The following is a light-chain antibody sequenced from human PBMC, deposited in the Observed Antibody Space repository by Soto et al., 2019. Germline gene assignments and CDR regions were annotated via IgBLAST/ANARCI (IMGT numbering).Light chain of an antibody. CDR1: QSVSFY. V-gene: IGKV3-11*01. CDR2: DAS. CDR3: HQRSDWPLT. J-gene: IGKJ4*01. Sequence: VLTQSPATLSLSPGERATLSCRASQSVSFYLAWYQQKPGQTPRLLIYDASNRATGIPARFSGSGSGTDFTLTISSLEPEDFAVYYCHQRSDWPLTFGGGTKVEI.